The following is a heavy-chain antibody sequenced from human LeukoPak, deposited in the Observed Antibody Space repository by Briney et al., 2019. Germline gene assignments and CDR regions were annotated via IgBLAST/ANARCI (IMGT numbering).Heavy chain of an antibody. CDR3: AKSHTLYYGSGSYQDYFDY. J-gene: IGHJ4*02. V-gene: IGHV3-74*01. D-gene: IGHD3-10*01. Sequence: GGSLRLSCAASGFTFSSYWMHWVRQAPGKGLVWVSRINSDGSSTSYADSVKGRFTISRDNSKNTLYLRMNSLRAEDTAVYYCAKSHTLYYGSGSYQDYFDYWGQGTLVTVSS. CDR2: INSDGSST. CDR1: GFTFSSYW.